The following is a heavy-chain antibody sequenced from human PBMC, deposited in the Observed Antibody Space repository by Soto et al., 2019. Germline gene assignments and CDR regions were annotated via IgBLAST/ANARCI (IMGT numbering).Heavy chain of an antibody. CDR3: ARRRASDYGGNHHPYYFDR. CDR1: GASIITDNYF. CDR2: ISYSGRT. Sequence: XGTLSLTCTVSGASIITDNYFWVWIRQSPRRGLELIGSISYSGRTYDNPSLQSRVTISIDASKNQFSLKLTSVTTADTAVYYCARRRASDYGGNHHPYYFDRWGQGALVTVSS. J-gene: IGHJ4*02. V-gene: IGHV4-39*01. D-gene: IGHD4-17*01.